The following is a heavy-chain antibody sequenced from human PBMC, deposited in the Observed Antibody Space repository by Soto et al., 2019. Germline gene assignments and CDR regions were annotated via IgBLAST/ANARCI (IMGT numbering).Heavy chain of an antibody. Sequence: PSETLSLTCTVSGVSISSDYWSWMRQPAGKALEWIGRSYTSGSTIYNLSLQSRVSMSLDTDKNQFSLRLTSVTAADTAIYYCARDPGGYDYVWGNYRPLNYFDPWGQGTLVTVSS. CDR3: ARDPGGYDYVWGNYRPLNYFDP. CDR1: GVSISSDY. V-gene: IGHV4-4*07. D-gene: IGHD3-16*02. J-gene: IGHJ5*02. CDR2: SYTSGST.